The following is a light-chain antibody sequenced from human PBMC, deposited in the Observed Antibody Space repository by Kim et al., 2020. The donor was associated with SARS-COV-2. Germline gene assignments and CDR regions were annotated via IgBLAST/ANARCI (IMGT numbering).Light chain of an antibody. CDR1: ALPKKN. Sequence: SYELTQAPSVSVSPGQTARITCSGDALPKKNAYWYQQKPGQAPVLVIYKDSERPSGIPERFSGSSSGTTVTLTISGVQAEDEADYYCQSADTSVSYRVFGGWTQLTVL. V-gene: IGLV3-25*03. CDR2: KDS. CDR3: QSADTSVSYRV. J-gene: IGLJ3*02.